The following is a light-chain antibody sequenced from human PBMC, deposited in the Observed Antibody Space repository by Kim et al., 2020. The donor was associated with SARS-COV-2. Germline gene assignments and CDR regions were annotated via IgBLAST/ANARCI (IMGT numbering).Light chain of an antibody. V-gene: IGLV1-44*01. Sequence: GQRVTISCAESSSNIGSNTVNWYQQLPGTAPNLLIYSNNQRPSGVPDRFCGSKSGTSASLAISGLQSEDEADYYCAAWDDSLNGYVFGTGTKVTVL. CDR2: SNN. J-gene: IGLJ1*01. CDR3: AAWDDSLNGYV. CDR1: SSNIGSNT.